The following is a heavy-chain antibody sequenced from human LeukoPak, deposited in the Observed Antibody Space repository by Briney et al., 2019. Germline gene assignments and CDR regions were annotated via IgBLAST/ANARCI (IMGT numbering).Heavy chain of an antibody. CDR3: ASAINWNDGGRDAFDI. J-gene: IGHJ3*02. V-gene: IGHV5-10-1*01. CDR2: IDPSDSYT. D-gene: IGHD1-20*01. CDR1: GYSFTSYW. Sequence: GESLKISCKGSGYSFTSYWISWVRQMPGKGLEWMGRIDPSDSYTNYSPSFQGHATISADKSISTAYLQWSSLKASDTAMYYCASAINWNDGGRDAFDIWGQGTKVTVSS.